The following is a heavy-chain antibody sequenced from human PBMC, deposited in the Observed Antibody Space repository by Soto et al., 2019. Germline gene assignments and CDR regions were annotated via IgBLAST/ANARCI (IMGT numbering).Heavy chain of an antibody. D-gene: IGHD6-19*01. J-gene: IGHJ4*02. CDR1: GFTFSSYW. V-gene: IGHV3-7*01. CDR3: ARDEGQWLVLYYFDY. Sequence: EVQLVESGGGLVQPGGSLRLSCAASGFTFSSYWMSWVRQAPGKGLEWVANIKQDGSEKYYVDSVKGRFTISRDNAKNSLYLQRNSLRAEDTAVYYCARDEGQWLVLYYFDYWGQGTLVTVSS. CDR2: IKQDGSEK.